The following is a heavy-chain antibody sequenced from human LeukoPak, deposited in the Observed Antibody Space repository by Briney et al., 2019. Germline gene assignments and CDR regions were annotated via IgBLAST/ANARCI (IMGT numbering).Heavy chain of an antibody. J-gene: IGHJ6*02. V-gene: IGHV5-51*01. CDR1: GYSFTNYW. CDR2: IYPGDSDT. D-gene: IGHD3-3*01. CDR3: ARNPIVGAAAPQLYGMDV. Sequence: GESLKISCKGSGYSFTNYWIGWVRQMPGKGLEWMGIIYPGDSDTRYSPSFQGQVTISADKSISTAYLQWSSLKASDTAMYYCARNPIVGAAAPQLYGMDVWGQGTTVTVSS.